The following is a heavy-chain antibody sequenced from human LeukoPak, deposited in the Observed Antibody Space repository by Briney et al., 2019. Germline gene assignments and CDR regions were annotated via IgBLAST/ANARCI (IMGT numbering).Heavy chain of an antibody. CDR3: ARDFEHCTGRGCYALFDY. Sequence: ASVKVSCKASGYTFTNYGISWVRQAPGQGLEWMGWISAYNGDTKYAQKVQGRVTMTTDKATSTAYMELRSLRSDDTAVYYCARDFEHCTGRGCYALFDYWGQGTLVTVSS. D-gene: IGHD2-8*02. J-gene: IGHJ4*02. CDR1: GYTFTNYG. CDR2: ISAYNGDT. V-gene: IGHV1-18*01.